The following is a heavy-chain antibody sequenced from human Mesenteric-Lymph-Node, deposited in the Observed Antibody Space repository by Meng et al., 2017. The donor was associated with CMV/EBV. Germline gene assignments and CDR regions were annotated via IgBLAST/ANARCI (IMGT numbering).Heavy chain of an antibody. CDR3: AREYCTTISCSYYFDY. CDR2: INPSSSGT. CDR1: GNTLTAYY. D-gene: IGHD2-2*01. V-gene: IGHV1-2*06. Sequence: SGNTLTAYYMHWVRQAPGQGLEWMGRINPSSSGTNYALKFQGRVTMTRDTSISTVYMELGSLRSDDTAVYFCAREYCTTISCSYYFDYWGQGSLVTAPQ. J-gene: IGHJ4*02.